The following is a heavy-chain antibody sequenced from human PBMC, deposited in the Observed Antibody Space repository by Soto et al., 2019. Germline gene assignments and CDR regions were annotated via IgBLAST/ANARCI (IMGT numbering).Heavy chain of an antibody. V-gene: IGHV1-8*01. CDR2: MNPNRGNT. D-gene: IGHD1-26*01. CDR1: GYTFTRYD. CDR3: AREKVGAGDY. Sequence: QVQLVQSGAEVKKPGASVKVCCKASGYTFTRYDINWVRQATGQGLEWMGWMNPNRGNTGYAQKFQGRVTMTRNTSMSTPNMGLSSLRSEDTAVYYCAREKVGAGDYWGQGPLVPVSS. J-gene: IGHJ4*02.